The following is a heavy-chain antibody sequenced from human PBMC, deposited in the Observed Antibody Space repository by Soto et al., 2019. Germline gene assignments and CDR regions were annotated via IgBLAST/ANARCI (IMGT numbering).Heavy chain of an antibody. J-gene: IGHJ5*02. V-gene: IGHV4-4*02. Sequence: SETLSLTCAVSGDSISSVAWWSWVRQSPGKGLQWIGEIYHSGNTRNNPSLKSRVTMSVDKSNNQFSLNLMSVTAADTATYYCARDARTGCSSTDCYMSWGRGILVTVSS. D-gene: IGHD2-2*01. CDR1: GDSISSVAW. CDR2: IYHSGNT. CDR3: ARDARTGCSSTDCYMS.